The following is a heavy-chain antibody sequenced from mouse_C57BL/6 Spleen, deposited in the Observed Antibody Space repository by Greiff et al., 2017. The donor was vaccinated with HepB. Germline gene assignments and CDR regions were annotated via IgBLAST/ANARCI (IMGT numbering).Heavy chain of an antibody. Sequence: QVHVKQPGAELVKPGASVKMSCKASGYTFTSYWITWVKQRPGQGLEWIGDIYPGSGSTNYNEKFKSKATLTVDTSSSTAYMQLSSLTSEDSAVYYCARLYGNPFAYWGQGTLVTVSA. J-gene: IGHJ3*01. V-gene: IGHV1-55*01. D-gene: IGHD2-10*02. CDR2: IYPGSGST. CDR3: ARLYGNPFAY. CDR1: GYTFTSYW.